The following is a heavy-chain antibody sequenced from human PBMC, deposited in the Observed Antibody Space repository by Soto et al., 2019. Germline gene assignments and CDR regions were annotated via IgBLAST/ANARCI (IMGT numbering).Heavy chain of an antibody. Sequence: QVQLVESGGGVVQPGRSLRLSCAASGFTFSSYGMHWVRQAPGKGLEWVAVISYDGSNKYYADSVKGRFNISRDNSKNTLYLQMNSLRAEDTAVYYCASGVSHDYWGQGTLVTVSS. CDR2: ISYDGSNK. V-gene: IGHV3-30*03. CDR3: ASGVSHDY. J-gene: IGHJ4*02. D-gene: IGHD7-27*01. CDR1: GFTFSSYG.